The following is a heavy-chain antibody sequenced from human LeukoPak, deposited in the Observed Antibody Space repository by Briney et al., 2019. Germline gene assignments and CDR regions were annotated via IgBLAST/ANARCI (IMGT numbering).Heavy chain of an antibody. V-gene: IGHV1-69*04. J-gene: IGHJ3*02. D-gene: IGHD4-23*01. Sequence: GASVKVSCKASGGTFSSYAISWVRQAPGQGLEWMGRIIPILGIANYAQKFQGRVTITADKSTSTAYMELSSLRSEDTAVYYCARANPRWDYGGTPGAFDIWGQGTMVTVSS. CDR3: ARANPRWDYGGTPGAFDI. CDR2: IIPILGIA. CDR1: GGTFSSYA.